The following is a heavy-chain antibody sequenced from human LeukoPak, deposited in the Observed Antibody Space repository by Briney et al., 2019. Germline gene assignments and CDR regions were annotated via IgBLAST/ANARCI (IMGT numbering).Heavy chain of an antibody. Sequence: VASVKVSCKASGYTFTSYGISWVRQAPGQGLEWMGRISAYNGNTNYAQRLQGRVTMTTDTSTTTAYMELRSLRSDDTAVYYCARHLYGSGSYYNENWFDPWGQGTLVTVSS. V-gene: IGHV1-18*01. CDR3: ARHLYGSGSYYNENWFDP. CDR2: ISAYNGNT. J-gene: IGHJ5*02. D-gene: IGHD3-10*01. CDR1: GYTFTSYG.